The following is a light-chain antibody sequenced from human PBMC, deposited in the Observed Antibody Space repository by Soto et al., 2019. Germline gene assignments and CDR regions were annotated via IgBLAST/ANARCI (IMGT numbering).Light chain of an antibody. V-gene: IGKV3-20*01. CDR3: QQYGSSLPT. J-gene: IGKJ5*01. Sequence: EIVMTQSPATLSLSPGERATLSCRASQSVSSSYLAWYQQKPGQAPRLLIYGASSRATGIPDRFSGSGSGTDFTLTISRLEPEDFAVYYCQQYGSSLPTFGQGTRLEIK. CDR1: QSVSSSY. CDR2: GAS.